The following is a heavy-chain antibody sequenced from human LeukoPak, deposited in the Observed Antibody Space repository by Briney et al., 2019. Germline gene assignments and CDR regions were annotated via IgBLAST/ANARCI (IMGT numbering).Heavy chain of an antibody. CDR1: GYTFTIYG. Sequence: SVKVSCKASGYTFTIYGISWVRQAPGQGLEWMGGIIPIFGTANYAQKFQGRVTITADESTSTAYMELSSLRSEDTAVYYCARPLAYCGGDCYSIWGQGTLVTVSS. D-gene: IGHD2-21*02. CDR2: IIPIFGTA. V-gene: IGHV1-69*13. J-gene: IGHJ4*02. CDR3: ARPLAYCGGDCYSI.